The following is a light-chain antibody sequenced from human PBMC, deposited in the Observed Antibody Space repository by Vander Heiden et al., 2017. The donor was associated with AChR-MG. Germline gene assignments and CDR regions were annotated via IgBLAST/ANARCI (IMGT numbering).Light chain of an antibody. Sequence: EIVMTQSPATLSVSPGERATLSCRASQSVSSKLAWYQQKPGQAPRLLIYDAATRATGIPDRFSGRGSGTEFTLTISSLQSEDFAVYYCQQDNNSRTFGQGTKLEIK. CDR3: QQDNNSRT. CDR1: QSVSSK. J-gene: IGKJ2*01. V-gene: IGKV3-15*01. CDR2: DAA.